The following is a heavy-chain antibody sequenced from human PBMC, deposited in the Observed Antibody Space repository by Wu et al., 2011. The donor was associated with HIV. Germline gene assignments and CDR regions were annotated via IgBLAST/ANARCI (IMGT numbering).Heavy chain of an antibody. D-gene: IGHD5-12*01. CDR3: ARDPPGYPYFFDY. CDR1: GGTFATYA. CDR2: ISTYNGKT. J-gene: IGHJ4*02. Sequence: QVQLTQSGAEVKKPGSSVRVSCKASGGTFATYAVSWVRQAPGQGLEWIAWISTYNGKTNYAQKVQGRVTMTTDASTSTVYMEARSLRSDDTAVYYCARDPPGYPYFFDYWGQGTLVTVSS. V-gene: IGHV1-18*01.